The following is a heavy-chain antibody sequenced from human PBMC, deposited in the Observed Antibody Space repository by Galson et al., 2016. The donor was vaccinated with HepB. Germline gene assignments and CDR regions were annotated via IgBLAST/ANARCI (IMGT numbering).Heavy chain of an antibody. CDR2: VWAEGYNK. Sequence: LRLSCAASGIPFTDYGMHWVRQAPGKGLEWVAVVWAEGYNKYYTDSVKGRFTISRDNSKNTLYLQMTSLRAEDTAVYYCASGIAVTTSNSFWYFDLWGRGTLVTVSS. V-gene: IGHV3-33*01. CDR1: GIPFTDYG. D-gene: IGHD3-10*01. J-gene: IGHJ2*01. CDR3: ASGIAVTTSNSFWYFDL.